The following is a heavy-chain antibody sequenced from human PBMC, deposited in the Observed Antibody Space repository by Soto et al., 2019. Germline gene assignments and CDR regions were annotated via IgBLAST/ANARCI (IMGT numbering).Heavy chain of an antibody. CDR2: IYHSGST. CDR1: SGSISSSNW. CDR3: ARDISSSWYDYGDYGY. Sequence: SETLSLTCAVSSGSISSSNWWSWVRQPPGKGLEWIGEIYHSGSTNYNPSLKSRVTISVDKSKNQFSLKLSSVTAADTAVYYCARDISSSWYDYGDYGYWGQGTLVTVSS. V-gene: IGHV4-4*02. J-gene: IGHJ4*02. D-gene: IGHD6-13*01.